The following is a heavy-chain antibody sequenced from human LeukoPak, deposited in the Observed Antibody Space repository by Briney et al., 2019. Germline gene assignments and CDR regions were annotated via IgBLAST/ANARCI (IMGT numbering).Heavy chain of an antibody. CDR3: ASRYCSSTSCSSYYYYYMDV. V-gene: IGHV4-39*01. CDR1: GGSISSSSYY. CDR2: IYYSGST. Sequence: PSETLSLTCTVSGGSISSSSYYWGWIRQPPGKGLEWIGSIYYSGSTYYNPSLKSRVTISVDTSKNQFSLKLSSVTAADTAVYYCASRYCSSTSCSSYYYYYMDVWGKGTTVTISS. J-gene: IGHJ6*03. D-gene: IGHD2-2*01.